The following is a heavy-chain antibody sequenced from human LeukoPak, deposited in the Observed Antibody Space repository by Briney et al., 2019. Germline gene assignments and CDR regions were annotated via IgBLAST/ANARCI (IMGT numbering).Heavy chain of an antibody. CDR1: GGSISSSSYY. CDR3: SIEWLRFLFDY. CDR2: IYYSGST. V-gene: IGHV4-39*02. Sequence: PSETLSLTCTVSGGSISSSSYYWGWIRQPPGKGLEWIGSIYYSGSTYYNPSLKSRVTISVDTSKNQFSLKLSSVTAADTAVYYCSIEWLRFLFDYWGQGTLVTVSS. J-gene: IGHJ4*02. D-gene: IGHD5-12*01.